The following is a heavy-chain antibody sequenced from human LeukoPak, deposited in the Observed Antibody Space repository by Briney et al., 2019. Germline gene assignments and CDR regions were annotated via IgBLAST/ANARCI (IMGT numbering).Heavy chain of an antibody. V-gene: IGHV3-23*01. CDR1: GFIFSSYA. CDR2: ISYSGGRT. Sequence: GGSLRLSCAVSGFIFSSYAMSWVRQAPGKGPEWVSGISYSGGRTYYADSVKGRFTISRDNSKNTVYLQMNSLRVEDTAVYYCAKEVSNGDYNILGYYYNGMDVWGQGTTVTVSS. D-gene: IGHD4-17*01. CDR3: AKEVSNGDYNILGYYYNGMDV. J-gene: IGHJ6*02.